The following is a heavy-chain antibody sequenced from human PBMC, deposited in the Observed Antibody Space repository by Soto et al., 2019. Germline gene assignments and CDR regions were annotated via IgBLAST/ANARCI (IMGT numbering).Heavy chain of an antibody. CDR1: GGSISSYY. Sequence: SETLSLTCTVSGGSISSYYWSWIRQPAGRGLEWIGRIYTSGSTNYNPSLKSRVTMSVDTSKNQFSRKLSSVTAADTAVYDCARDVGYDDFWSGYYRRGYYYYYGMDVWGQGTTVT. CDR2: IYTSGST. CDR3: ARDVGYDDFWSGYYRRGYYYYYGMDV. V-gene: IGHV4-4*07. D-gene: IGHD3-3*01. J-gene: IGHJ6*02.